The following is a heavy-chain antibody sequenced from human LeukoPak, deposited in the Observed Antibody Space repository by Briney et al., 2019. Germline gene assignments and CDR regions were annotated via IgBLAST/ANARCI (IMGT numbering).Heavy chain of an antibody. D-gene: IGHD2-8*02. CDR3: ARSTGINWFDP. V-gene: IGHV4-59*01. Sequence: SETLSLTCTVSGGSISSYYWSWIRQPPGKGLEWIGYIYYSGSTNYNPSLKSRFTISVDTSKNQFSLKLSSVTAADTAVYYCARSTGINWFDPWGQGTLVTVSS. CDR1: GGSISSYY. CDR2: IYYSGST. J-gene: IGHJ5*02.